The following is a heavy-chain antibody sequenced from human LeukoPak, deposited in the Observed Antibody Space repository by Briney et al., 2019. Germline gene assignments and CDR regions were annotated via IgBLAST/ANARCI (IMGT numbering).Heavy chain of an antibody. CDR3: ARAEWLLFPYYFDY. Sequence: GGSLRLSCAASGFTFSSYNMNWVRQAPGKGLEWVSHISSSSSTKYYADSVKGRFTISRDNAKNSLYLQMSSLRAEDTAVYYCARAEWLLFPYYFDYWGQGTLVTVPS. D-gene: IGHD3-3*01. J-gene: IGHJ4*02. V-gene: IGHV3-48*01. CDR1: GFTFSSYN. CDR2: ISSSSSTK.